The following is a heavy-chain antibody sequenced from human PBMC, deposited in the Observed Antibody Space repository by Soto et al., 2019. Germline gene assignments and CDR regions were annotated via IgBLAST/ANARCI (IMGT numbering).Heavy chain of an antibody. CDR2: SIPMFGTA. J-gene: IGHJ5*02. CDR1: GGTFSRDA. V-gene: IGHV1-69*01. D-gene: IGHD2-15*01. CDR3: ARGVVVVAASQLGWFDP. Sequence: QVQLVQSGAEVRKPGSSVKVSCKASGGTFSRDAISWVRQAPGQGLEWMGGSIPMFGTAKYVQKFQGRLTITADESTTTAYMELRSLRSGDTAVYYCARGVVVVAASQLGWFDPWGQGTLVTVSS.